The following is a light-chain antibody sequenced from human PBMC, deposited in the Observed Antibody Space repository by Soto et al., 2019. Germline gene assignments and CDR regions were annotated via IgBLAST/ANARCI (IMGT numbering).Light chain of an antibody. CDR3: QQHSDWVT. V-gene: IGKV3-11*01. J-gene: IGKJ4*01. CDR2: DAS. CDR1: QSVSTY. Sequence: EIVLTQSPATLSLTPGERGTLSCRASQSVSTYLAWYQQKPGQAPRLLIYDASNRATDIPARFSGSGSGTDFTLTISYIEPEDFAFYYCQQHSDWVTFGGGTKVEI.